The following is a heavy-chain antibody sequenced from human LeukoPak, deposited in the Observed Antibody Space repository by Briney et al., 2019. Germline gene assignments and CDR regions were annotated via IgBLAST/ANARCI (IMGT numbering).Heavy chain of an antibody. CDR2: ISSNGGST. D-gene: IGHD6-19*01. CDR1: GFTFSSYA. J-gene: IGHJ6*04. Sequence: PGGSLRLSCSASGFTFSSYAMHWVRQAPGKGLEYVSAISSNGGSTYYADSVKGRFTISRDNSKNTLYLQMSSLRAEDTAVYYCVKYPNSPVSSGWYRGGYYYGMDVWGKGTTVTVSS. V-gene: IGHV3-64D*06. CDR3: VKYPNSPVSSGWYRGGYYYGMDV.